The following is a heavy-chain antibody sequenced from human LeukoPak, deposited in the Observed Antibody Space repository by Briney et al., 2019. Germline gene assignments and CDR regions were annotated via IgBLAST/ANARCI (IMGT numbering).Heavy chain of an antibody. Sequence: GESLKISCKGSGYSFTSYWIGWVRQMPGKGLEWMGIIYPGDSDTGYSPSFQGQVTISADKSISTAYLQWSGLKASDTAMYYCASPRDGYNSDYYYWGQGTLVTVSS. J-gene: IGHJ4*02. V-gene: IGHV5-51*01. CDR3: ASPRDGYNSDYYY. CDR2: IYPGDSDT. D-gene: IGHD5-12*01. CDR1: GYSFTSYW.